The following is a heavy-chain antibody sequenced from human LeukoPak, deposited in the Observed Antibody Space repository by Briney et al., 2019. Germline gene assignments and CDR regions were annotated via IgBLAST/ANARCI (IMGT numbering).Heavy chain of an antibody. J-gene: IGHJ4*02. D-gene: IGHD2-15*01. CDR3: ARDQTPFY. CDR1: GFTFDDFA. Sequence: GGSLRLSCATSGFTFDDFAMQWVRQAPGKGLEWVSLISSEGGVTHYADSVKGRFTISRDNSKNSLYLQMNSLRPEDTALYYCARDQTPFYWGQGSLVTVSS. V-gene: IGHV3-43D*03. CDR2: ISSEGGVT.